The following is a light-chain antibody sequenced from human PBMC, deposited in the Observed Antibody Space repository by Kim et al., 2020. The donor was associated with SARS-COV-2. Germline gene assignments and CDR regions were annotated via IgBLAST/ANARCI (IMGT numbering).Light chain of an antibody. J-gene: IGLJ3*02. CDR3: AAWDTSLSAQV. Sequence: QTDRLACTGSSDNVGHQGAAWLHQSPAHPTKLLSYRNNVRPSGISERFSASRAGNTASLTITGLRREDEADYYCAAWDTSLSAQVFGGGTKVTVL. CDR1: SDNVGHQG. V-gene: IGLV10-54*01. CDR2: RNN.